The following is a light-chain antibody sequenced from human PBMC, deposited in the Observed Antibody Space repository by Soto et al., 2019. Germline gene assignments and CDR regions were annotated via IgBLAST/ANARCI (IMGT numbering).Light chain of an antibody. CDR2: AAS. J-gene: IGKJ4*01. Sequence: DIQMTQSPSSVSASVGDRVTITCRASQGISSWLAWYQQKPGKLPKLLIYAASILQSGVPSRFSGSGSGTDFTLTISSLQPEDVAIYYCQKFTSAPFTFGGGTKVDIK. V-gene: IGKV1-27*01. CDR1: QGISSW. CDR3: QKFTSAPFT.